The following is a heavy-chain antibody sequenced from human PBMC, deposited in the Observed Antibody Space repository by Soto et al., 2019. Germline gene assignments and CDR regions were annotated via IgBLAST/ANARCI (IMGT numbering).Heavy chain of an antibody. CDR1: GGPFSSYH. J-gene: IGHJ4*02. CDR2: IFYSGST. CDR3: ARDLFGDGYNFRY. V-gene: IGHV4-59*01. Sequence: SETLSLTCSIAGGPFSSYHWSWIRQPPGKGLEWIGYIFYSGSTTYNPSLKSRVTISLDTSKNQFSLKVSSVTAANTAVYYCARDLFGDGYNFRYGGQGTQVTVSS. D-gene: IGHD5-18*01.